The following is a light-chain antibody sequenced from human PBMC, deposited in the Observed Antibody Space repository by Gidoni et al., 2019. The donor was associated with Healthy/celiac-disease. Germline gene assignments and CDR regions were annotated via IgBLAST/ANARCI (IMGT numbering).Light chain of an antibody. CDR2: GAS. CDR1: QRVSSN. Sequence: DIVMTQSPATLSVSPGERATLSCRASQRVSSNLAWYQQKPGQAPRLLIYGASTRATGIPARFSGSGSGTEFTLTISSLQSEDFAVYYCQQYNNLITFXQXTRLEIK. J-gene: IGKJ5*01. V-gene: IGKV3-15*01. CDR3: QQYNNLIT.